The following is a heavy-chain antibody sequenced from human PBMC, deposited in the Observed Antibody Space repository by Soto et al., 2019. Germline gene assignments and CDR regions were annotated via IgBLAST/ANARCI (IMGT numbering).Heavy chain of an antibody. V-gene: IGHV1-46*01. CDR2: INPSGSGA. J-gene: IGHJ4*02. CDR1: GYTFTTYY. Sequence: QVQLVQSGAEVKKPGASVKVSCKASGYTFTTYYMHCVRQAPGQGLEWMGVINPSGSGANYAQKVQGRVTMTRDTSTSTVYVELSSLRFEDTAVYYCATSTYGPPHDYWGQGTLVTVSS. D-gene: IGHD2-8*01. CDR3: ATSTYGPPHDY.